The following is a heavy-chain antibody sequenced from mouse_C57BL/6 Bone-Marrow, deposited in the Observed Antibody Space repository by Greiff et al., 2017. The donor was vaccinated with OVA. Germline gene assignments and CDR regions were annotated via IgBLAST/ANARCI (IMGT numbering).Heavy chain of an antibody. D-gene: IGHD2-5*01. CDR3: ARRGLIVTFDY. J-gene: IGHJ2*01. V-gene: IGHV5-6*01. Sequence: EVQLQESGGDLVKPGGSLKLSCAASGFTFSSYGMSWVRQTPDKRLEWVATISSGGSYTYYPDSVKGRFTISRDNAKNTLYLQMSSLKSEDTAMYYCARRGLIVTFDYWGQGTTLTVSS. CDR1: GFTFSSYG. CDR2: ISSGGSYT.